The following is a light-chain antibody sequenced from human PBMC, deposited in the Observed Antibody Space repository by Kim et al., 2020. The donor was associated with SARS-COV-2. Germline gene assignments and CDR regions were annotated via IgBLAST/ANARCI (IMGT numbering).Light chain of an antibody. CDR3: QQNTTHWT. Sequence: DIQMTQSPSTLSASVGDRVTITCRASQSVTSWLAWYQQKPGKAPKLLIYDASSLEGGVPSRFSGSGSGTEFTLTISSLQPDDFATYYCQQNTTHWTFGQGTKVDIK. CDR1: QSVTSW. CDR2: DAS. J-gene: IGKJ1*01. V-gene: IGKV1-5*01.